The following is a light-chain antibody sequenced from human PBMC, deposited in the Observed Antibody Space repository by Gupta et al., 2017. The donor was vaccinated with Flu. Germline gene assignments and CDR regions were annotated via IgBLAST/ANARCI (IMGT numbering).Light chain of an antibody. CDR1: DSLQHRKGHNF. CDR3: LGALETPGT. J-gene: IGKJ2*01. CDR2: LAS. V-gene: IGKV2-28*01. Sequence: ETVLVQPPVSLPVSPGESASMSCRSSDSLQHRKGHNFLDWYVQKPGQPPKLLFYLASNRAPGVPARFSASGSGRSFTLKISRVEPEDVGVYFCLGALETPGTFGRGTRLEI.